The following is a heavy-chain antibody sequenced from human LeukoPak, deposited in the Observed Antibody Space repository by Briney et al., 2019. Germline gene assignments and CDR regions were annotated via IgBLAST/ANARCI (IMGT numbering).Heavy chain of an antibody. CDR3: ARDMYGATSDY. CDR2: ISSSSSTI. Sequence: GGSLRLSCAASGFTFSSYSMNWVRQAPGKGLEWVSYISSSSSTIYYADSVKGRFTISRDNAKNSLYLQMNSLRAEDTAVYYCARDMYGATSDYWGQGTLVTVSS. CDR1: GFTFSSYS. J-gene: IGHJ4*02. V-gene: IGHV3-48*01. D-gene: IGHD4-17*01.